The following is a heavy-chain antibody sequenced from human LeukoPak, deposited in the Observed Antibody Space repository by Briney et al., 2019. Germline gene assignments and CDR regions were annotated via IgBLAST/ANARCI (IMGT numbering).Heavy chain of an antibody. Sequence: GASVKVSCKASGGTFSSYAISWVRQAPGQGLEWMGGIIPIFGTANYAQKFQGRVTITADESTSTAYMELSSLRSEDTAVYYCARMGRCSGGSCYSSDYWGQGTLVTVSS. CDR2: IIPIFGTA. D-gene: IGHD2-15*01. CDR1: GGTFSSYA. CDR3: ARMGRCSGGSCYSSDY. V-gene: IGHV1-69*13. J-gene: IGHJ4*02.